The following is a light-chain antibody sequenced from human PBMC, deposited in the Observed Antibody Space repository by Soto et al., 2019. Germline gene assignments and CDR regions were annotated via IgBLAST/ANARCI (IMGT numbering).Light chain of an antibody. Sequence: QSVLTQPPSVSGAPGQRVTVSCTGSSSNIGAGYDVHWYQQLPGTAPKVLIYGNSDRPSGVPDRFSGSKSGTSASLAIAGLQAEDEADYYCQSYDNSRSGFVIFGGGTKVTVL. J-gene: IGLJ2*01. CDR1: SSNIGAGYD. V-gene: IGLV1-40*01. CDR3: QSYDNSRSGFVI. CDR2: GNS.